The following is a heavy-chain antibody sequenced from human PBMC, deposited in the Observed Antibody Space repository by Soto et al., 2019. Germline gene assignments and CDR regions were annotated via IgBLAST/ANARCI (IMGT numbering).Heavy chain of an antibody. CDR1: GYAFTSYA. CDR3: ARASVGATPMDY. Sequence: VKVSCKASGYAFTSYAMHWVRQAPGQRLEWMGWINAGNGNTKYSQKFQGRVTITRDTSASTAYMELSSLRSEDTAVYYCARASVGATPMDYWGQGTLVTVSS. D-gene: IGHD1-26*01. J-gene: IGHJ4*02. CDR2: INAGNGNT. V-gene: IGHV1-3*01.